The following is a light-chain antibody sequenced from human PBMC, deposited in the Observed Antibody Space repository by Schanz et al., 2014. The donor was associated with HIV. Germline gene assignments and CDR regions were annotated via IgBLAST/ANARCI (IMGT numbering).Light chain of an antibody. CDR2: GAS. CDR1: QSVSSN. CDR3: QQYDKWPPRT. J-gene: IGKJ2*02. Sequence: IVMTQSPATLSLSPGERATLSCRASQSVSSNLAWYQQKSGQAPRLLIYGASTRATGIPARFSGSGSGTEFTLTISSLQSEDFAVYFCQQYDKWPPRTFGQGTKVE. V-gene: IGKV3-15*01.